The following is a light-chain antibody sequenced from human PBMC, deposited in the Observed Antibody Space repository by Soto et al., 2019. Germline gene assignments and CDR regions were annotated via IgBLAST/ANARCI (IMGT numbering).Light chain of an antibody. CDR1: SSDVGGYNY. CDR2: EVS. V-gene: IGLV2-8*01. CDR3: SSYAGSNVV. J-gene: IGLJ2*01. Sequence: QSALTQPPSASGSPGQSVTISCTGTSSDVGGYNYVSWYQQHPGKAPKLMIYEVSKRPSGVPDRFSGSKSGNTASLTVSGLQAEDEADHSCSSYAGSNVVFGGGTKVTVL.